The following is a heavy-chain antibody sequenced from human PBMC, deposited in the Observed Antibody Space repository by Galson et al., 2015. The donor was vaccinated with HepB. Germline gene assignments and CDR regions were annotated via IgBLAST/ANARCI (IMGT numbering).Heavy chain of an antibody. CDR1: GFSLSTSGVG. D-gene: IGHD2-2*01. Sequence: PALVKPTQTLTLTCTFSGFSLSTSGVGVGWIRQPPGKALEWLALIYWDDDKRYSPSLKSRLTITKDTSKNQVVLTMTNMDPVDTATYYCAHRRPYCSSTSCYGYAFDIWGQGTMVTVSS. V-gene: IGHV2-5*02. J-gene: IGHJ3*02. CDR2: IYWDDDK. CDR3: AHRRPYCSSTSCYGYAFDI.